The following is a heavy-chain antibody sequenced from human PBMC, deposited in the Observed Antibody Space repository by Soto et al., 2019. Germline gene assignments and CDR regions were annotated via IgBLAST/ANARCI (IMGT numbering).Heavy chain of an antibody. CDR3: ARAIFIANSLLLRFGDRPLDYYYGMDV. V-gene: IGHV1-69*13. J-gene: IGHJ6*02. CDR2: IIPIFGTA. D-gene: IGHD3-10*01. CDR1: GGTFSSYA. Sequence: SVKVSCKASGGTFSSYAISWVRQAPGQGLEWMGGIIPIFGTANYAQKFQGRVTITADESTSTAYMELSSLRSEDTAVYYCARAIFIANSLLLRFGDRPLDYYYGMDVWGQGTTVTVSS.